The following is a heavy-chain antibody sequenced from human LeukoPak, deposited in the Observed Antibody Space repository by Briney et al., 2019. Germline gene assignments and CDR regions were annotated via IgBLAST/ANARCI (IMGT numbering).Heavy chain of an antibody. CDR2: IYPGDSDT. D-gene: IGHD3-22*01. CDR1: GYSFTNYW. V-gene: IGHV5-51*01. CDR3: ARHPTYYYDSSGYYRSYYFDY. Sequence: GESLKISCKGSGYSFTNYWIAWVRQMPGKDLEWMGIIYPGDSDTRYTPSFQGQVTISADKSISTAYLQWNSLKASDTAMYYCARHPTYYYDSSGYYRSYYFDYWGQGTPVTVSS. J-gene: IGHJ4*02.